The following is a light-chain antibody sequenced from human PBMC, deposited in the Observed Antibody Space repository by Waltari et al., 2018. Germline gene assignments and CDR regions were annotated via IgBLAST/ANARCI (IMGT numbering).Light chain of an antibody. CDR1: NLGVQR. CDR3: QVWDSSSDHPV. V-gene: IGLV3-21*04. J-gene: IGLJ2*01. CDR2: YDS. Sequence: SYVLTQPPSVSVAPGTTARITCGGNNLGVQRVTGYQQKPGQAPVLVIYYDSDRPSGIPERFSGSNSGNTATLTISRVEAGDEADYYCQVWDSSSDHPVFGGGTKLTVL.